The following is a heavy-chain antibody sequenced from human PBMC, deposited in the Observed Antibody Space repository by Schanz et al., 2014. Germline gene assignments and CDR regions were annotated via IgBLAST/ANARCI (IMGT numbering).Heavy chain of an antibody. V-gene: IGHV3-7*03. CDR2: IGYDGSEK. Sequence: EVQLVESGGGMVQPGGSLRLSCAASGFNVSKSYVSWVRQAPGKGLEWVANIGYDGSEKYYVDSVKGRFTISRDNSKNTLDLQMNSLRAEDTAIYYCAKDLAAVGVFDYWGQGSLVTVSP. CDR1: GFNVSKSY. J-gene: IGHJ4*02. CDR3: AKDLAAVGVFDY. D-gene: IGHD6-13*01.